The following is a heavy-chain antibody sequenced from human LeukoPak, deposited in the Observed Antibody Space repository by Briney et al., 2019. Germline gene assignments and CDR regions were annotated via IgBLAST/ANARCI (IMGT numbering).Heavy chain of an antibody. D-gene: IGHD4-4*01. CDR2: ISSSSSYI. J-gene: IGHJ5*02. CDR1: GFTFSSYS. CDR3: AKDDYSNYNWFDP. Sequence: PGGSLRLSCAASGFTFSSYSMNWVRQAPGKGLEWVSSISSSSSYIYYADSVKGRFTISRDNAKNSLYLQMNSLRAEDTAVYYCAKDDYSNYNWFDPWGQGTLVTVSS. V-gene: IGHV3-21*01.